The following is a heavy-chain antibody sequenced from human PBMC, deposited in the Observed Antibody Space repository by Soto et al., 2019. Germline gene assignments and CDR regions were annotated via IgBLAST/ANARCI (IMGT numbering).Heavy chain of an antibody. Sequence: ASVKVSCKASGYSFSKYGISWVRQAPGQGLEWLGWINVKDGHINYGRNFQGRLILTTDTSTTTAYMELRTLRFDDTAVYYCARDFDFIFDYWGQGTWVTVYS. CDR2: INVKDGHI. CDR3: ARDFDFIFDY. J-gene: IGHJ4*02. V-gene: IGHV1-18*01. CDR1: GYSFSKYG.